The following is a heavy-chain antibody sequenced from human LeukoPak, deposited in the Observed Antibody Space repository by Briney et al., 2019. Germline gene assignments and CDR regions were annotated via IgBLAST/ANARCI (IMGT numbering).Heavy chain of an antibody. Sequence: SEALSLTCAVYGGSFSGYYWSWIRQPPGKGLEWIGEINHSGSTNYNPSLKSRVTISVDTSKNQFSLKLSSVTAADTAVYYCARIRSRSPYYYGSGSYHYFDYWGQGTLVTVSS. J-gene: IGHJ4*02. D-gene: IGHD3-10*01. V-gene: IGHV4-34*01. CDR1: GGSFSGYY. CDR3: ARIRSRSPYYYGSGSYHYFDY. CDR2: INHSGST.